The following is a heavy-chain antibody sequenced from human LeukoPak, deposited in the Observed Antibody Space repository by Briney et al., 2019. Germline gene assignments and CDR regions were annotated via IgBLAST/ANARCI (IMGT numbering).Heavy chain of an antibody. J-gene: IGHJ3*02. Sequence: MPSETLSLTCTVSGGSISSSSYYWGWIRQPPGKGLEWIGSIYYSGSTYYNPSLKSRVTISVDTSKNQFSLKLSSVTAADTAVYYCARRYCSSTSCNRPFDIWGPGTMVTVSS. V-gene: IGHV4-39*01. CDR1: GGSISSSSYY. D-gene: IGHD2-2*01. CDR3: ARRYCSSTSCNRPFDI. CDR2: IYYSGST.